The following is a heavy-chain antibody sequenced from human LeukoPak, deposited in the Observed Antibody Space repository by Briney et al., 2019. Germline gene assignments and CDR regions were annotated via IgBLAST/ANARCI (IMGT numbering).Heavy chain of an antibody. CDR3: ARDPAGFPLDY. Sequence: PGGSLRLSCAASGFTFSSYSMNWVRQAPGKGLEWVSYISSSSSTIYYADSVKGRFTISRDNAKNSLYLQMNSLRAEDTAVYYCARDPAGFPLDYWGQGTLVTVSS. D-gene: IGHD6-19*01. CDR1: GFTFSSYS. J-gene: IGHJ4*02. V-gene: IGHV3-48*04. CDR2: ISSSSSTI.